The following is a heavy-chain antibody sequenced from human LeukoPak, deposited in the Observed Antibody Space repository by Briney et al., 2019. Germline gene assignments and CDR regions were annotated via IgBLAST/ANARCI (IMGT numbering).Heavy chain of an antibody. V-gene: IGHV3-53*01. CDR2: IYSGGST. Sequence: GRSLRLSCAASGFTISSTYMNWVRQAPGKGLEWVSLIYSGGSTFFADSVKGRFTISRDNSRNTVYLQMISLKAEDTAVYYCATSSGKAVAGGHYYMDVWGTGTTVTVSS. CDR3: ATSSGKAVAGGHYYMDV. J-gene: IGHJ6*03. D-gene: IGHD6-19*01. CDR1: GFTISSTY.